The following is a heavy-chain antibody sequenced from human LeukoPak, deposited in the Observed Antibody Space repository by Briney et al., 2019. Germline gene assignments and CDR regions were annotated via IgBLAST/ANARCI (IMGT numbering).Heavy chain of an antibody. CDR2: ITPLFGTA. CDR1: GGTFSKYT. CDR3: VSPSSGYYLDAFDI. Sequence: SVKVSCKTSGGTFSKYTISWVRQRPGQGLEWMGGITPLFGTANYAQKFQGRVTITADESTSTAYMELSSLRSEDTAVYYCVSPSSGYYLDAFDIWGQGTMVTVSS. V-gene: IGHV1-69*13. J-gene: IGHJ3*02. D-gene: IGHD3-22*01.